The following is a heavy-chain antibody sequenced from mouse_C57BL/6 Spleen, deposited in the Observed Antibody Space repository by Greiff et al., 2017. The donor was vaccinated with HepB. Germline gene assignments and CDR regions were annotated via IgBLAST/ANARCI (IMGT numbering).Heavy chain of an antibody. Sequence: VKLMESGAELVRPGTSVKVSCKASGYAFTNYLIEWVKQRPGQGLEWIGVINPGSGGTNYNEKFKGKATLTADKSSSTAYMQLSSLTSEDSAVYFCARRTTVVATFDYWGQGTTLTVSS. CDR1: GYAFTNYL. CDR3: ARRTTVVATFDY. J-gene: IGHJ2*01. D-gene: IGHD1-1*01. V-gene: IGHV1-54*01. CDR2: INPGSGGT.